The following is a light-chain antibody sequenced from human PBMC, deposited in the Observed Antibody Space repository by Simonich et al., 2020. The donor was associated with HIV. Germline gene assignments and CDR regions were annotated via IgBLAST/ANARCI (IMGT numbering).Light chain of an antibody. CDR1: QSVTSN. CDR2: GAS. CDR3: QKYNKWPPWT. Sequence: EIVMTQSPATLSVSPGERATLSCRASQSVTSNLAWYQQKPGQAPRLLIYGASTRATGIPARFSGSGSGTEFTLTISSLQSEDFAVYYCQKYNKWPPWTFGQGTKVEI. V-gene: IGKV3-15*01. J-gene: IGKJ1*01.